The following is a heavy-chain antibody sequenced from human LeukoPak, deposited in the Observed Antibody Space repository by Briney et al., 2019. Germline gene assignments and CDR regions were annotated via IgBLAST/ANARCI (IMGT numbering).Heavy chain of an antibody. V-gene: IGHV3-23*01. Sequence: GGSLRLSCAASGFSFSSFAMTWVRQAPGKGLEWVSTIRSNGATAYNADSVKGRFTISRDNSKNTVYLQMNSLRVEDTAVYYCARGQEFDDGVFDSWGQGTLVTVSS. CDR1: GFSFSSFA. CDR3: ARGQEFDDGVFDS. J-gene: IGHJ4*02. CDR2: IRSNGATA. D-gene: IGHD1-1*01.